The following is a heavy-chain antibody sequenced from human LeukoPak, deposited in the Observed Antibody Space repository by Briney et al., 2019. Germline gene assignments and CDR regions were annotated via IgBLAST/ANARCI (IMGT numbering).Heavy chain of an antibody. CDR2: IKQDGSEK. D-gene: IGHD6-13*01. CDR3: ARDSAGNDY. Sequence: GGSLRLSCAASGFTFSTYWMSWVRQAPGKGLEWVANIKQDGSEKYYVDSVKGRFTISRDNAKNSLYLQMTSLRAEDTAMYYCARDSAGNDYWGQGTLVTVSS. J-gene: IGHJ4*02. V-gene: IGHV3-7*01. CDR1: GFTFSTYW.